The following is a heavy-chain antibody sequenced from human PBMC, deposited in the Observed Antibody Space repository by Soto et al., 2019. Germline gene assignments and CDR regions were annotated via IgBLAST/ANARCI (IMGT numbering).Heavy chain of an antibody. D-gene: IGHD6-19*01. V-gene: IGHV4-4*02. Sequence: SETLSLTCAVPGGSISSSNWWSWVRQPPGKGLEWIGEIHHSGSTNYNPSLKSRVTILEDKSKNQFSLKLYSVTAADTAVYYCARAVGIAVAGCWFDPWGQGTLVT. J-gene: IGHJ5*02. CDR3: ARAVGIAVAGCWFDP. CDR2: IHHSGST. CDR1: GGSISSSNW.